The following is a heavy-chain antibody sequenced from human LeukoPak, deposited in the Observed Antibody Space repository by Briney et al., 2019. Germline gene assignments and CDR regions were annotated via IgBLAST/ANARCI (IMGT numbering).Heavy chain of an antibody. D-gene: IGHD6-19*01. Sequence: SETLSLTCAVYGGSFSGYYWSWIRQPPGKGLEWLGEINHSGSTNYNPSLKSRVTISVDTSKNQFSLKLSSVTAADTAVYYCARALRGWYPYYYGMDVWGQGTTVTVSS. J-gene: IGHJ6*02. CDR2: INHSGST. CDR3: ARALRGWYPYYYGMDV. V-gene: IGHV4-34*01. CDR1: GGSFSGYY.